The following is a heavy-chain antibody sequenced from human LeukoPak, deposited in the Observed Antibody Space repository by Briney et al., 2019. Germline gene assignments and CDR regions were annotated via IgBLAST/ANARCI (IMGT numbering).Heavy chain of an antibody. CDR1: GYSFTSYW. D-gene: IGHD3-10*01. V-gene: IGHV5-51*01. J-gene: IGHJ6*02. Sequence: PGESLKISCKGSGYSFTSYWIGWARQMPGKGLEWMGIIYPIDSDTRYSPSFQGQVTISADKSISTAYLQWSSLKASDTAMYYCARPYGSGTYIYALDVWGQGTTVTVSS. CDR2: IYPIDSDT. CDR3: ARPYGSGTYIYALDV.